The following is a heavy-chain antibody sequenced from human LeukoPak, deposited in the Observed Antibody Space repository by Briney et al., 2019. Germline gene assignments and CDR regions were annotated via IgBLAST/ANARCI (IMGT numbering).Heavy chain of an antibody. V-gene: IGHV1-8*01. CDR1: GYTFTSYD. D-gene: IGHD3-22*01. J-gene: IGHJ4*02. CDR2: MNPNSGNT. Sequence: ASVKVSCKASGYTFTSYDINWVQQATGQGLEWMGWMNPNSGNTGYAQKFQGRVTMTRNTSISTAYMELSSLRSEDTAVYYCAREDRGSSGYYYARPFDYWGQGTLVTVSS. CDR3: AREDRGSSGYYYARPFDY.